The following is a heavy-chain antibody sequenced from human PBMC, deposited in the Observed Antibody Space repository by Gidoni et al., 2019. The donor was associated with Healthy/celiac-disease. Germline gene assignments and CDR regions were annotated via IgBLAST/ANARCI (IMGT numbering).Heavy chain of an antibody. CDR1: GFTFSNAW. Sequence: EVQLVESGGGLVKPGGSRRLSCAASGFTFSNAWMTWVRQAPGKGLAWVGRIKSKTDGGTTDYAAPVKGRFTISRDDSKNTLYLQMNSLKTEDTAVYYCTTGPVRGNIFGVVIDFDYWGQGTLVTVSS. D-gene: IGHD3-3*02. J-gene: IGHJ4*02. V-gene: IGHV3-15*01. CDR2: IKSKTDGGTT. CDR3: TTGPVRGNIFGVVIDFDY.